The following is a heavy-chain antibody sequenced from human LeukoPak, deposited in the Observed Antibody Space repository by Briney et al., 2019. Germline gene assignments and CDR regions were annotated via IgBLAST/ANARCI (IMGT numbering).Heavy chain of an antibody. CDR1: GFTFSSYA. CDR3: ARDRDSSGWSKFDY. J-gene: IGHJ4*02. D-gene: IGHD6-19*01. CDR2: ISYDGSNK. Sequence: GGSLRLSCAASGFTFSSYAMHWVRQAPGKGLEWVAVISYDGSNKYYADSVKGRFTISRDNAKNSLYLQMNSLRAEDTAVYYCARDRDSSGWSKFDYWGQGTLVTVSS. V-gene: IGHV3-30-3*01.